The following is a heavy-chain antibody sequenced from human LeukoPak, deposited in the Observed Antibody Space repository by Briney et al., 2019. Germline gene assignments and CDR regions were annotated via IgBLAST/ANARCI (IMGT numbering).Heavy chain of an antibody. CDR2: INHSGST. CDR1: GGSISSYY. CDR3: AGGWWFDP. D-gene: IGHD6-19*01. J-gene: IGHJ5*02. Sequence: SETLSLTCTVSGGSISSYYWSWIRQPPGKGLEWIGEINHSGSTNYNPSLKSRVTISVDTSKNQFSLKLSSVTAADTAVYYCAGGWWFDPWGQGTLVTVSS. V-gene: IGHV4-34*01.